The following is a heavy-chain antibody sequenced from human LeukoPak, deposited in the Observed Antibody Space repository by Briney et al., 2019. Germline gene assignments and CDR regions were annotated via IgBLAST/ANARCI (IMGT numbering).Heavy chain of an antibody. D-gene: IGHD5-18*01. CDR3: ASAYSYGLYYFDY. CDR2: IYPGDSDT. V-gene: IGHV5-51*01. J-gene: IGHJ4*02. CDR1: GYSFTSHW. Sequence: GESLKISCKGSGYSFTSHWIGWVRQMPGKGLEWMGIIYPGDSDTRYSPSFQGQVTISADKSISTAYLQWSSLKASDTAMYYCASAYSYGLYYFDYWGQGTLVTVSS.